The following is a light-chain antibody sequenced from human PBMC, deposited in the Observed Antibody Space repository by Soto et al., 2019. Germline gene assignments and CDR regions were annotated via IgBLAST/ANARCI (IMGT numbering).Light chain of an antibody. CDR1: QTISSW. CDR2: KAS. CDR3: QHYNSYSAA. V-gene: IGKV1-5*03. Sequence: DIQMTQSPSTLSGSVGDRVTITCRASQTISSWLAWYQQKPGKAPNLLIYKASTLKSGVPSRFSGSGSGTEFTLTISSLQPDDFATYDCQHYNSYSAAFGQGTKVELK. J-gene: IGKJ1*01.